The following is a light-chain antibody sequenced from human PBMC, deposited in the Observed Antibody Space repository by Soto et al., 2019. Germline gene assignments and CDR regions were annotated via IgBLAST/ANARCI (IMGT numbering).Light chain of an antibody. CDR3: MQALQTPFT. CDR2: LGS. J-gene: IGKJ3*01. CDR1: QSLLHGNGHNY. Sequence: DIVMTQSPLSLPITPGEPASISCRSSQSLLHGNGHNYLDWYLQKPGQSPQLLIYLGSNRASGVPDRFSGSGSGTDFTLKINRVEAEDVGVYYCMQALQTPFTFGPGTKLDIK. V-gene: IGKV2-28*01.